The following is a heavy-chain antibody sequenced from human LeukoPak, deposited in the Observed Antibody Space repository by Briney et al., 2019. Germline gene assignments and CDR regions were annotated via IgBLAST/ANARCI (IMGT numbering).Heavy chain of an antibody. V-gene: IGHV4-61*01. CDR1: GGSISSGSYY. D-gene: IGHD5-18*01. CDR2: IYYSGST. CDR3: AGGYSYGSTYYYMDV. Sequence: SETLSLTCTVSGGSISSGSYYWGWIRQPPGKGLEWIGYIYYSGSTNYNPSLKSRVTISVDTSKNQFSLKLSSVTAADTAVYYCAGGYSYGSTYYYMDVWGKGTTVTISS. J-gene: IGHJ6*03.